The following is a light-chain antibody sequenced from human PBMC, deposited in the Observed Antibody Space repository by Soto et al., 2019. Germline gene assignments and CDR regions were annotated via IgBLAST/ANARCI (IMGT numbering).Light chain of an antibody. CDR1: QSVLYSPNNKNS. CDR2: WAS. Sequence: DIVMTQSPDSLAVSLGERATINCKSSQSVLYSPNNKNSLAWYQQKPGQPPKLFIYWASIRESGVPDRFSGSGSGTDFPLTSSILQAEDVAVYYCQQYYRTPPTFGQGTKVEIK. J-gene: IGKJ1*01. V-gene: IGKV4-1*01. CDR3: QQYYRTPPT.